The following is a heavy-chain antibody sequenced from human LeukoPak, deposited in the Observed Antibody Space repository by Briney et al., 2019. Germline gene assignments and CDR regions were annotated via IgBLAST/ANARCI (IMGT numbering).Heavy chain of an antibody. CDR3: ARGRRGRTSWYFDL. V-gene: IGHV1-8*01. J-gene: IGHJ2*01. CDR2: MNPNSGNT. D-gene: IGHD1-7*01. CDR1: GYTFTSYD. Sequence: ASVKVSCKASGYTFTSYDINWVRQATGQGVEWMGWMNPNSGNTGYAQKFQGRVTMTRNTSISTAYMELSSLRSEDTAVYYCARGRRGRTSWYFDLWGRGTLVTVSS.